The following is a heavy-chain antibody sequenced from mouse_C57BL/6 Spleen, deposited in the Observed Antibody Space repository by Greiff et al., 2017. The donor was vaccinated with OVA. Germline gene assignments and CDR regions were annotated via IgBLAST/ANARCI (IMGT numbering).Heavy chain of an antibody. D-gene: IGHD1-3*01. CDR1: GYPFTSYW. CDR3: ARSGRLYGCDY. CDR2: IHPCNGGT. V-gene: IGHV1-53*01. J-gene: IGHJ4*01. Sequence: QVQLQQPGTELVKPGASVKLSCKASGYPFTSYWMHWVKQRPGQGLEWIGNIHPCNGGTNYNEKFKSTATLTVDNSSSTAYMQLSSLTSEDSAVYYCARSGRLYGCDYWGQGTSVTVSA.